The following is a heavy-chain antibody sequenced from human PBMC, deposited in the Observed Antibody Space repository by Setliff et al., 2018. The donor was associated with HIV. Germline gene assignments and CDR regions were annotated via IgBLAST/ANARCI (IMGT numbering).Heavy chain of an antibody. CDR1: GYTFTGNY. CDR3: STSSRGWGPDGFDI. D-gene: IGHD2-2*01. CDR2: INPNSGGT. Sequence: ASVKVSCKASGYTFTGNYMHWVRQAPGQGLEWMGRINPNSGGTNYAQKFQGRVTMTRDTSISTAYMELNRLKSDDTALYYCSTSSRGWGPDGFDIWGQGAMVTVSS. J-gene: IGHJ3*02. V-gene: IGHV1-2*06.